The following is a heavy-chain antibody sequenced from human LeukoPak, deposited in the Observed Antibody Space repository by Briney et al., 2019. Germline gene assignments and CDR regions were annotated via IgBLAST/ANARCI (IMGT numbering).Heavy chain of an antibody. Sequence: PGGSLRLSCAASGFTFSSYSMNWVRQAPGKGLEWVASMKEDGSEKYYVDSVRGRFTISRDNAENSLYLQMSSLRAEDTAVYYCARARDIDYWGQGTLVTVSS. CDR3: ARARDIDY. D-gene: IGHD5-24*01. J-gene: IGHJ4*02. CDR2: MKEDGSEK. CDR1: GFTFSSYS. V-gene: IGHV3-7*03.